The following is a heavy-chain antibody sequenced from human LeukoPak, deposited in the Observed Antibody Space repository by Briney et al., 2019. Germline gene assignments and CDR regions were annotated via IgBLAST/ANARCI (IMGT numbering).Heavy chain of an antibody. J-gene: IGHJ4*02. CDR1: GFTFSSHS. Sequence: GSLRLSCAVSGFTFSSHSMSWVRQPPGKGLEWVGEIYHSGSTNYKPSVKSRFTISIDKPNNQLSLQQASVTAAHRAVYYCPRVGLKTGYSSRYFDYWGQGTLVTVS. V-gene: IGHV4-4*02. D-gene: IGHD6-13*01. CDR3: PRVGLKTGYSSRYFDY. CDR2: IYHSGST.